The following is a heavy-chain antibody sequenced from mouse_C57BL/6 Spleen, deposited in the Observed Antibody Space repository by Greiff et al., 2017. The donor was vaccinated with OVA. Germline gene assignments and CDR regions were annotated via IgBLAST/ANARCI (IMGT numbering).Heavy chain of an antibody. CDR3: ASPDGYPSFDY. D-gene: IGHD2-3*01. V-gene: IGHV1-19*01. Sequence: VQLQQSGPVLVKPGASVKMSCKASGYTFTDYYMNWVKQSHGKSLEWIGVINPYNGGTSYNQKFKGKATLTVDKSSSTAYMELNSLTSEDSAVYYCASPDGYPSFDYWGKGTTLTVSS. CDR1: GYTFTDYY. J-gene: IGHJ2*01. CDR2: INPYNGGT.